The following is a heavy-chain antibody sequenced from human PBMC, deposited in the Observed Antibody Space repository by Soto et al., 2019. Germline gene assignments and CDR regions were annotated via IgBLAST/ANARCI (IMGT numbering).Heavy chain of an antibody. J-gene: IGHJ4*02. D-gene: IGHD6-13*01. CDR1: GFTVSTNY. CDR2: IYSGGRT. CDR3: ARDQAGDLDY. Sequence: GESLKISCAASGFTVSTNYMTWVRQAPGKGLEWISVIYSGGRTYYADSVKGRFTISRDNSKNMVYLQMNRLRAEDTAVYYCARDQAGDLDYWGQGTLVTV. V-gene: IGHV3-53*01.